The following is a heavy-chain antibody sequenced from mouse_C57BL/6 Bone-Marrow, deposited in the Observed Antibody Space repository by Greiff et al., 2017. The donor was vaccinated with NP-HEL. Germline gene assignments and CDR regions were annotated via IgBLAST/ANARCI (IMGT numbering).Heavy chain of an antibody. D-gene: IGHD1-1*01. CDR2: IRSKSNNYAT. J-gene: IGHJ3*01. CDR3: VRHDYYGSSPFAY. CDR1: GFSFNTYA. Sequence: EVQLVESGGGLVQPKGSLKLSCAASGFSFNTYAMNWVRQAPGKGLEWVARIRSKSNNYATYYADSVKDRFTISRDDSESMLYLQMNNLKTEDTAMYYCVRHDYYGSSPFAYWGQGTRVTVSA. V-gene: IGHV10-1*01.